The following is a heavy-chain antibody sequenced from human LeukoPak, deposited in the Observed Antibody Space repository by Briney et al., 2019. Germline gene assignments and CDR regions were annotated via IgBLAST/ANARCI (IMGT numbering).Heavy chain of an antibody. CDR3: ARIGYSSSSFDY. CDR1: GFTFSDYY. J-gene: IGHJ4*02. V-gene: IGHV3-11*04. Sequence: GGSLRLSCAASGFTFSDYYMTWIRQAPGKGLEWVSYISSSGDTMYYTDSVEGRFTISRDNAKNSLYLQMNSLRAEDTAVYYCARIGYSSSSFDYWGQGTQVTVSS. CDR2: ISSSGDTM. D-gene: IGHD6-13*01.